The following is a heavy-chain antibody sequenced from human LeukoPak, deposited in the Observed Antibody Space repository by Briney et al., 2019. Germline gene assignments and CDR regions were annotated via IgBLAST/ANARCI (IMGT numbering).Heavy chain of an antibody. CDR3: AREGFAFDI. J-gene: IGHJ3*02. CDR2: IYYSGST. Sequence: SETLSLTCTVSGGSISSYYWSWIRQPPGKGLEWIGYIYYSGSTNYNPSLKSQVTISVDTSKNQFSLKLSSVTAADTAVYYCAREGFAFDIWGQGTMVTVSS. CDR1: GGSISSYY. V-gene: IGHV4-59*01.